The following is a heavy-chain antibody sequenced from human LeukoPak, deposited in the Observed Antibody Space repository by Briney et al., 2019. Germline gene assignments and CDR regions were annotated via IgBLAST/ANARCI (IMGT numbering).Heavy chain of an antibody. D-gene: IGHD6-13*01. V-gene: IGHV3-23*01. CDR1: GFSFRNYA. CDR2: IDGSGVYT. Sequence: PGGSLRLSCAASGFSFRNYAMSWVRQVPGKGLEWVSAIDGSGVYTFYADSVKGRFTISKDNSKNTLDLQMNSLRVEDTAVYYCAKGSAAGRPYYFDYWGQGSLVTVSS. J-gene: IGHJ4*02. CDR3: AKGSAAGRPYYFDY.